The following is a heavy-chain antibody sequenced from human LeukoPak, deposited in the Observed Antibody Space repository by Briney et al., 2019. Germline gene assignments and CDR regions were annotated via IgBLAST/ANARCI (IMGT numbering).Heavy chain of an antibody. J-gene: IGHJ5*02. CDR2: INPNSGGT. CDR3: ARLYSSSWSYNWFDP. D-gene: IGHD6-13*01. CDR1: GYTFTGYY. Sequence: ASVKVSCKASGYTFTGYYMHWVRQAPGQGLEWMGWINPNSGGTNYAQKFQGRVTMTRDTSISTAYMELSRLGPDDTAVYYCARLYSSSWSYNWFDPWGQGTLVTVSS. V-gene: IGHV1-2*02.